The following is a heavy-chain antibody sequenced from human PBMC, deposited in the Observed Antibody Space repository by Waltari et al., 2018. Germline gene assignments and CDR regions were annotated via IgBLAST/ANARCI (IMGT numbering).Heavy chain of an antibody. J-gene: IGHJ5*01. V-gene: IGHV4-59*11. CDR3: AREGSLYSSTGGWIGP. CDR2: INQITGDT. CDR1: NGSLYNHY. Sequence: QVHLQESGPGLVKPSETLSLTCTVSNGSLYNHYWSWIRQPPGKRMEWIGWINQITGDTNYNPSLESRVIISSDIFKNQFSLKLTSVTAADTAIYYCAREGSLYSSTGGWIGPWGQGMLVTVSS. D-gene: IGHD2-2*01.